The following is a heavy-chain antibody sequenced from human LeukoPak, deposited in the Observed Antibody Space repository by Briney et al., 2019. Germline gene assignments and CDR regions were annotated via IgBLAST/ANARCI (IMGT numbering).Heavy chain of an antibody. CDR2: ISSSSTYI. J-gene: IGHJ4*02. CDR3: AKDIMGATGGGDY. V-gene: IGHV3-21*04. Sequence: GGSLRLSCAASGFTFSSYNMNWVRQAPGKGLEWVSSISSSSTYIYYADSVKGRFTISRDNAKNSLYLQMNSLRAEDTAVYYCAKDIMGATGGGDYWGQGTLVTVAS. CDR1: GFTFSSYN. D-gene: IGHD1-26*01.